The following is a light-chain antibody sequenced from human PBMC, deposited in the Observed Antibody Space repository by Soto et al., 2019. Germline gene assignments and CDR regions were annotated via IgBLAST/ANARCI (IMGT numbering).Light chain of an antibody. J-gene: IGKJ2*01. V-gene: IGKV3D-15*01. CDR1: QSVSRD. Sequence: EIVMTQSPDTLSVSPGERAALSCRTSQSVSRDLAWYQQKPGQAPRLLIYGASTRATGIPARFSGSESGTEFTLTISSLQSEDFAVYYCHHYRNWPPYTFGQGTKLEI. CDR2: GAS. CDR3: HHYRNWPPYT.